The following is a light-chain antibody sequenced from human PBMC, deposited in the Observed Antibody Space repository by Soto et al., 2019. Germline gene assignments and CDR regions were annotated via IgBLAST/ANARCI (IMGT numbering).Light chain of an antibody. CDR2: WAS. J-gene: IGKJ2*01. V-gene: IGKV4-1*01. CDR1: QTLLYSLNNKNY. CDR3: QQYYNTPYT. Sequence: DIVMTQSPDSLAVSLGERATINCKSSQTLLYSLNNKNYLVWYQQKPGQPPKLLISWASTREPGVPERFSGSGSGTEFTLTISSLQAEDVAVYYCQQYYNTPYTFGQGTKLEIK.